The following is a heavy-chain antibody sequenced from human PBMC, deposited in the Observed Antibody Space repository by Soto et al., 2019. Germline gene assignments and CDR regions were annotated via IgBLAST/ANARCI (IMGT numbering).Heavy chain of an antibody. CDR2: ISYDGGNK. D-gene: IGHD3-16*01. CDR1: DFPFGNNP. Sequence: QVQLVGPGGGLFKPGRPLSLSCAASDFPFGNNPMPWAGQAPGRGWEWVAVISYDGGNKYYADSVKGRLTISRDNSKNTLYLQMNSLRAEDTAVYYCAKDWGILYSIYDYWGQGTLVTVSS. J-gene: IGHJ4*02. CDR3: AKDWGILYSIYDY. V-gene: IGHV3-30-3*02.